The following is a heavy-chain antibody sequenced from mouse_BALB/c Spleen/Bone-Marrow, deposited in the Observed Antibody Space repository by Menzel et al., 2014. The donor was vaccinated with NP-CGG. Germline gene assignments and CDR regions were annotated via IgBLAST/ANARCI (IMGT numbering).Heavy chain of an antibody. V-gene: IGHV1-4*01. Sequence: QVQLKESGAELARPGASVKMSCRASGYTFTTYTMHWVKQRPGQGLEWIGYINPSSGYTYYNQKFKDKATLTADKSSSAAYLQLSSLTSEDSAVYYCARVYGNYDAMDCWGQGTSVTVSS. CDR1: GYTFTTYT. D-gene: IGHD2-1*01. CDR3: ARVYGNYDAMDC. CDR2: INPSSGYT. J-gene: IGHJ4*01.